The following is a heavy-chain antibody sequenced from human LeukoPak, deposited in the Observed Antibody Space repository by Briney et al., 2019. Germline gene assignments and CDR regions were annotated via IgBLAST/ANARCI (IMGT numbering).Heavy chain of an antibody. Sequence: GRSLRLSCAASGFTFSSYAMHWVRQAPGKGLEWVAVISYDGSNKYYADSVKGRFTISRDNSKNTLYLQMNSLRAEDTAVYYCAKTAYYGSGSYPIDYWGQGTLVTVSS. CDR2: ISYDGSNK. CDR3: AKTAYYGSGSYPIDY. D-gene: IGHD3-10*01. CDR1: GFTFSSYA. V-gene: IGHV3-30-3*02. J-gene: IGHJ4*02.